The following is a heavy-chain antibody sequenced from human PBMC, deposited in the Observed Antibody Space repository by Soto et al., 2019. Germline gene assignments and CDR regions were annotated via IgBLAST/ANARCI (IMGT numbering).Heavy chain of an antibody. CDR2: IYYSGST. CDR3: ARRVLRSTPESFDP. D-gene: IGHD3-3*01. J-gene: IGHJ5*02. V-gene: IGHV4-39*01. Sequence: SETLSLTCTVSGGSISSSSYYWGWIRQPPGKGLEWIGSIYYSGSTYYNQSLKNRVTISVDTSKNQFSLKLSSVTAAVTAVYYCARRVLRSTPESFDPWGQGTLVTVSS. CDR1: GGSISSSSYY.